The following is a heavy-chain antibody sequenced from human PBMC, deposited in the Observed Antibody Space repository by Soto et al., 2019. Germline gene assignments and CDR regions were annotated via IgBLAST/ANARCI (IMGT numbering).Heavy chain of an antibody. Sequence: QVQLVQSGGEVKKPGASVKVSCKASGYTFTIYGINWVRQAPGQGLEWMGWISPDNGNTNYAQKIQGRVTLTTDTPTGTAYMGLRSLRSDDTAGYYCARALGYSGYAGMDVWGQGTTVTVSS. CDR3: ARALGYSGYAGMDV. CDR1: GYTFTIYG. V-gene: IGHV1-18*01. D-gene: IGHD5-12*01. CDR2: ISPDNGNT. J-gene: IGHJ6*02.